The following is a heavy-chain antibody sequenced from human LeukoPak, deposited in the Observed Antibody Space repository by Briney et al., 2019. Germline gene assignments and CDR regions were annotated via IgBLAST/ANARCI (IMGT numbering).Heavy chain of an antibody. D-gene: IGHD3-3*01. CDR1: GGSFSGYY. Sequence: SETLSLTCAVYGGSFSGYYWSWIRQPPGKGLEWIGEINHSGSTNYNPSLKSRVTISVDTSKNQFSLKLGSVTAADTAVYYCARSASGYIDYWGQGTLVTVSS. J-gene: IGHJ4*02. V-gene: IGHV4-34*01. CDR3: ARSASGYIDY. CDR2: INHSGST.